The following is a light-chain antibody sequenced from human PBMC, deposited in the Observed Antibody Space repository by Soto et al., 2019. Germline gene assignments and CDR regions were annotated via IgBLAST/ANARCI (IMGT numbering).Light chain of an antibody. J-gene: IGKJ4*01. Sequence: EIVMTQSPATLSVSPGERATLSCRASQSVSSNLAWYQQKPGQAPRLLIYGASTRATGIPAKFSGSRSGTEFTSTISSLQYEDFAVYYCQQYNNWSPLTFGGGTKVEIK. CDR1: QSVSSN. CDR3: QQYNNWSPLT. V-gene: IGKV3-15*01. CDR2: GAS.